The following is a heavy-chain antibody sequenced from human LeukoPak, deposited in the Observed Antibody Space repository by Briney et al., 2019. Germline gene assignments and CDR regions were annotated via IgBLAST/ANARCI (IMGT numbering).Heavy chain of an antibody. D-gene: IGHD5/OR15-5a*01. V-gene: IGHV1-69*13. CDR1: GGTFSSYA. CDR3: ARTVSTGNSGWNWFDP. J-gene: IGHJ5*02. CDR2: IIPIFGTA. Sequence: SVKVSCKASGGTFSSYAISWVRQAPGQGLEWMGGIIPIFGTANYAQKFQGRVTITADEFTSTAYMELSSLRSEDTAVYYCARTVSTGNSGWNWFDPWGQGTLVTVSS.